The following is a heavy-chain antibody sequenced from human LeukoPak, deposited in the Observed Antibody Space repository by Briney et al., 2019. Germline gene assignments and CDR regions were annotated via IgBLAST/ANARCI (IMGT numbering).Heavy chain of an antibody. CDR2: IWYNGSNK. Sequence: PGGSLRLSCAASGFTFSSYGMHWVRQAPGKGLEWVAVIWYNGSNKYYADSVKGRFTISRDNSKNTLYLQMNSLRDEDTAMYYCATGQTDSRYYFDYWGQGTLVTVSS. CDR1: GFTFSSYG. D-gene: IGHD5-18*01. V-gene: IGHV3-33*01. J-gene: IGHJ4*02. CDR3: ATGQTDSRYYFDY.